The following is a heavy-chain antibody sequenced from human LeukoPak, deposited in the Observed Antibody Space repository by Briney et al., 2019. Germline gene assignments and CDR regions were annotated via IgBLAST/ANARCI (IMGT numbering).Heavy chain of an antibody. CDR3: ARASDSSGYYGGYYFDY. J-gene: IGHJ4*02. CDR2: INPSGGST. V-gene: IGHV1-46*01. CDR1: GYTFTSYY. Sequence: GASVKVSCKASGYTFTSYYMHWVRQAPGQGLEWMGIINPSGGSTSYAKKFQGRVTMTRDTSTSTVYMELSSLRSEDTAVYYCARASDSSGYYGGYYFDYWGQGTLVTVSS. D-gene: IGHD3-22*01.